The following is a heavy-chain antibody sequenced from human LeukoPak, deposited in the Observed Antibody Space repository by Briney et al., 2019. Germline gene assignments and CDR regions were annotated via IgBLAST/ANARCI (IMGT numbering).Heavy chain of an antibody. V-gene: IGHV3-23*01. CDR3: AKELQTARVFDP. CDR1: GFTFSTYA. Sequence: GGSLRLSCAASGFTFSTYAMNWVRQAPGRGLEWVSVISASGGSTYYADSVKGRFTISRDNSENTLYLQMDSLRAEDTAVYYCAKELQTARVFDPWGQGTLVTVSS. CDR2: ISASGGST. J-gene: IGHJ5*02. D-gene: IGHD2-15*01.